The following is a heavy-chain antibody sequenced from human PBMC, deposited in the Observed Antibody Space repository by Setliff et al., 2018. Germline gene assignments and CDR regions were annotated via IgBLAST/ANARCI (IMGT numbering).Heavy chain of an antibody. V-gene: IGHV1-18*01. CDR1: GYTFSSYG. J-gene: IGHJ4*02. Sequence: RASVKVSCKASGYTFSSYGISWVRQAPGQGLEWRGWISAYNGNTNYAQKFQGRVTMTTDTSTSTGYMELRSLRPDDTAVYYCATRRAARSPLTGWGQGTLVTVSS. CDR3: ATRRAARSPLTG. D-gene: IGHD6-6*01. CDR2: ISAYNGNT.